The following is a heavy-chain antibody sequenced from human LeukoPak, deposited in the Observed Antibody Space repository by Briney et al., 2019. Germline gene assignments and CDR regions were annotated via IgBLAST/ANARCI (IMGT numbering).Heavy chain of an antibody. CDR2: MNPDSGNT. CDR1: GYTFTSYD. Sequence: AASVKVSCKASGYTFTSYDINWVRPATGQGLEWMGWMNPDSGNTGYAQKFQGRVTMTRNTSISTAYMELSSLRSEDTAVYYCARGDSNYNCYYYYYMDVWGKGTTVTVSS. CDR3: ARGDSNYNCYYYYYMDV. D-gene: IGHD4-11*01. J-gene: IGHJ6*03. V-gene: IGHV1-8*01.